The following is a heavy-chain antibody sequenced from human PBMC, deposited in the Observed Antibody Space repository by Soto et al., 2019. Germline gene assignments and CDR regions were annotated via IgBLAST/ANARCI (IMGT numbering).Heavy chain of an antibody. D-gene: IGHD6-6*01. CDR1: GFTFSSYG. CDR2: IWYDGSNK. J-gene: IGHJ6*02. CDR3: ARDRRSSSSSRYYYGMDV. Sequence: PVGSLRLSCAASGFTFSSYGMHWVRQAPGKGLEWVAVIWYDGSNKYYADSVKGRFTISRDNSKNTLYLQMNSLRAEDTAVYYCARDRRSSSSSRYYYGMDVWGQGTTVTVSS. V-gene: IGHV3-33*01.